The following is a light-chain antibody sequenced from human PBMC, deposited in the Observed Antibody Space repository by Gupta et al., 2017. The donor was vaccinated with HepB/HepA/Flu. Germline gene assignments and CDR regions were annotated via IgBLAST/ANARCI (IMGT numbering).Light chain of an antibody. J-gene: IGKJ4*01. Sequence: ELVLSQSPATLSLSPGESATLSCRASQSVSSYLAWYQQKPGQAPRLLIYDASSRATGIPDRFSGSGSGTDFTLTISSLEPEDFAVYYCQQRSNWSLTFGGGTKVEIK. CDR1: QSVSSY. CDR2: DAS. V-gene: IGKV3-11*01. CDR3: QQRSNWSLT.